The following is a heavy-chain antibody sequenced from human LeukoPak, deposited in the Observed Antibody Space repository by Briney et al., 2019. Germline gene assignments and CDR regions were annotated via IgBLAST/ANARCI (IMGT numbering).Heavy chain of an antibody. V-gene: IGHV3-53*01. J-gene: IGHJ4*02. CDR3: AKAPVTSCRGAYCYPFDS. Sequence: GGSLRLSCAASGFIVSSNHMSWVRQAPGKGLEWVSVIYSGGSTYYADSVKGRFTISRDNSKNTLYLQMNSLRAEDAAVYFCAKAPVTSCRGAYCYPFDSWGQGTLVTVSS. D-gene: IGHD2-21*01. CDR2: IYSGGST. CDR1: GFIVSSNH.